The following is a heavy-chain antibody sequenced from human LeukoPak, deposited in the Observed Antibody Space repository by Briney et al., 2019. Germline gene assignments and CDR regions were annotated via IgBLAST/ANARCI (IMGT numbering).Heavy chain of an antibody. D-gene: IGHD5-18*01. J-gene: IGHJ4*02. V-gene: IGHV3-23*01. CDR3: AKDLGPWIQLWVGGPGY. CDR2: ISGSGGST. Sequence: GGSLRLSCASSGFTFSSYAMSWVRQAPGKGLESVSAISGSGGSTYYADSVKVRFTIYRDNSKNTLYLQMNSLRAEDTAVYSFAKDLGPWIQLWVGGPGYWVQGTLVTVSS. CDR1: GFTFSSYA.